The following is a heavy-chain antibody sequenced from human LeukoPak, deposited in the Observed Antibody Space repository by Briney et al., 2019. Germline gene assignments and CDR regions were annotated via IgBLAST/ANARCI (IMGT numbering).Heavy chain of an antibody. J-gene: IGHJ3*02. Sequence: KPSETLSLTCTISGGSISSYYWSWIRQSPGKGLEWVGNIYYSGSTIYNPSLKSRVTISVDTSKNQFSLKLSSVTAADTAVYYCARRGIAAALDAFDIWGQGTMVTVSS. CDR3: ARRGIAAALDAFDI. CDR1: GGSISSYY. V-gene: IGHV4-59*08. CDR2: IYYSGST. D-gene: IGHD6-13*01.